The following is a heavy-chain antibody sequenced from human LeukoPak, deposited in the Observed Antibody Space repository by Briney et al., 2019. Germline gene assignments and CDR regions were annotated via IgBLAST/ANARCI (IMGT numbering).Heavy chain of an antibody. CDR1: GFTFSSYA. CDR2: ISGSGGST. Sequence: GGSLRLSCAASGFTFSSYAMSWVRQAPGKGLEWVSAISGSGGSTYYADSVKGRFTISRDNSKNTLYLQMNSLRAEDTAVYYCAEVGYGDPRNYWGQGTLVTVSS. V-gene: IGHV3-23*01. D-gene: IGHD4-17*01. J-gene: IGHJ4*02. CDR3: AEVGYGDPRNY.